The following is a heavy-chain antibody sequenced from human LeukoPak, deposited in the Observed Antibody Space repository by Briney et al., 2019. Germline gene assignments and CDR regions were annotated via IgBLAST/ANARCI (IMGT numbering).Heavy chain of an antibody. CDR2: IYSSGST. D-gene: IGHD3-22*01. Sequence: SQTLSLTCTVSGGSISSGSYYWSWIRQPAGKGLEWIGRIYSSGSTNYNPSLKSRVTISVDASKNQFSLKLRSVTAADTAMYYCARGGYYYDSSGYYYPLDYWGQGTLVTISS. CDR1: GGSISSGSYY. CDR3: ARGGYYYDSSGYYYPLDY. V-gene: IGHV4-61*02. J-gene: IGHJ4*02.